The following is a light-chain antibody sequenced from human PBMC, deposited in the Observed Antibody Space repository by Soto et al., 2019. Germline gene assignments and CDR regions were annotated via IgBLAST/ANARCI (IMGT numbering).Light chain of an antibody. V-gene: IGLV3-9*01. CDR2: RDS. Sequence: SSELTQPLSVSVALGQTARITCGGNNIGTKNVHWYQQKPGQAPVLVIYRDSNWPSGIPKRFSGANLGNTATLAIIGAQAGDEADYYCQVWDNSSVIFGGGTKLTVL. CDR3: QVWDNSSVI. J-gene: IGLJ2*01. CDR1: NIGTKN.